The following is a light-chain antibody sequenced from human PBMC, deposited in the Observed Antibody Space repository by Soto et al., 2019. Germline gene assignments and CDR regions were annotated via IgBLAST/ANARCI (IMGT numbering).Light chain of an antibody. V-gene: IGKV1-39*01. CDR1: QRISTY. CDR3: QQSYNTQWT. CDR2: GAS. J-gene: IGKJ1*01. Sequence: DGQMNHSLFALSAAIRDRVTXPCWASQRISTYLEWFQQKPGKAPKLLIYGASTWQSGVPSRFSGSGSGTDFTLTISSLQPEDFATYYCQQSYNTQWTFGQGGKLDIK.